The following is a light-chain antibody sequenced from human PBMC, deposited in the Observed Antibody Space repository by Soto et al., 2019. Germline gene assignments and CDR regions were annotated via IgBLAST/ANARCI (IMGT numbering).Light chain of an antibody. Sequence: EIVMTQSPATLSVSPGERTTLSCRASQSVSIKLAWYQQKLGQAPRLLIYDTSTRATGIPARFSGSGSGTEFTLTISSLQSEDFVVYYCQQYNNWPPITFGQGTRLEI. CDR3: QQYNNWPPIT. J-gene: IGKJ5*01. V-gene: IGKV3-15*01. CDR2: DTS. CDR1: QSVSIK.